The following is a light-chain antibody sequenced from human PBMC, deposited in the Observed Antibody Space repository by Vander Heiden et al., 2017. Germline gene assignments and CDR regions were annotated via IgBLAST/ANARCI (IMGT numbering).Light chain of an antibody. V-gene: IGKV1-9*01. J-gene: IGKJ5*01. Sequence: IKWTRSPPSLSASVGDRVTITCRASQGISNYLAWYQQKPGKAPKVLIYDASTLQGGVPSRFSGSGSGTDFTLTISSLQPEDFATYYCQQIDSYPITFGHGTRLDIK. CDR3: QQIDSYPIT. CDR1: QGISNY. CDR2: DAS.